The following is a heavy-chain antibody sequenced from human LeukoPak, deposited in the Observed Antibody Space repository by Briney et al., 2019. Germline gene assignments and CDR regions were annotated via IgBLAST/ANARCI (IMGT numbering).Heavy chain of an antibody. J-gene: IGHJ6*03. CDR2: IRYDGSNK. Sequence: PGGSLRLSCAASGFTFSSYGMHWVRRAPGKGLEWVAFIRYDGSNKYYADSVKGRFTISRDNSKNTLYLQMNSLRAEDTAVYYCAKDGSHRSHMDVWGKGTTVTISS. CDR3: AKDGSHRSHMDV. D-gene: IGHD1-26*01. CDR1: GFTFSSYG. V-gene: IGHV3-30*02.